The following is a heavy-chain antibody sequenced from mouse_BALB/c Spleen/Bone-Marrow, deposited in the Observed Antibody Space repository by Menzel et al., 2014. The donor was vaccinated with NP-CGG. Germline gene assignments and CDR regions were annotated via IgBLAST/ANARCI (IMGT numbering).Heavy chain of an antibody. CDR2: IYPGNGDT. V-gene: IGHV1-12*01. J-gene: IGHJ4*01. Sequence: QVQLQQPGAELVKPGASVKMSCKASGYTFTSYNMHWVKQTPGQGLEWSGAIYPGNGDTSYNQKFKGKATLTADKSSSTAYMQLSSLTSEDSAVYYCATLYAMDYWGQGPSVTVSS. CDR3: ATLYAMDY. CDR1: GYTFTSYN.